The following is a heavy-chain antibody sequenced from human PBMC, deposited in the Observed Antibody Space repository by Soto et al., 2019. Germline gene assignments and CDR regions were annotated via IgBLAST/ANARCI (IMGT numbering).Heavy chain of an antibody. D-gene: IGHD3-16*01. Sequence: QVQLQQSGPGLVTPSQTLSLTCAISGDSVSGNSAAWNWIRQSPSRGLEWLGRTYYRSKWYNDYAVYVKSRIPVTPDTSKNNFSLHLNSVTPEDTAVYYCARELPYYESSDSYFDYWGQGALVTVSS. CDR3: ARELPYYESSDSYFDY. CDR2: TYYRSKWYN. V-gene: IGHV6-1*01. CDR1: GDSVSGNSAA. J-gene: IGHJ4*02.